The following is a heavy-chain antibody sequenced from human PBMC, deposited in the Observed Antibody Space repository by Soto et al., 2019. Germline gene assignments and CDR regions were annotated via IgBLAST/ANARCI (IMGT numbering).Heavy chain of an antibody. D-gene: IGHD5-18*01. J-gene: IGHJ4*02. CDR1: GFTFSDSA. Sequence: EVQLVESGGGLVQPGGSLKLSCVASGFTFSDSAMLWVRQASGKGLEWVGRIRSKVNTYATAYAASVKGRFTISRDDSMNTAYLQMNSLKTEDTAVYYCTRRRDWTAMDPLDYWGQGTLVTVSS. CDR2: IRSKVNTYAT. CDR3: TRRRDWTAMDPLDY. V-gene: IGHV3-73*02.